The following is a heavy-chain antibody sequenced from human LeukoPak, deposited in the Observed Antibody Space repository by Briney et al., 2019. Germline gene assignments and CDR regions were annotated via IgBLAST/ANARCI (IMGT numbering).Heavy chain of an antibody. CDR1: GGTFSSYA. CDR3: ARGRASYGDYPIDY. CDR2: MNPNSGNT. Sequence: ASVKVSCKAPGGTFSSYAINWVRQATGQGLEWMGWMNPNSGNTGYAQKFQGRVTMTRNTSISTAYMELSSLRSEDTAVYYCARGRASYGDYPIDYWGQGTLVTVSS. D-gene: IGHD4-17*01. J-gene: IGHJ4*02. V-gene: IGHV1-8*02.